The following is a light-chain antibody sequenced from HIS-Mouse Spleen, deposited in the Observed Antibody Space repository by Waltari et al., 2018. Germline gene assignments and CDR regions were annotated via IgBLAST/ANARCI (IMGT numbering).Light chain of an antibody. V-gene: IGLV2-23*01. CDR3: CSYAGSSTYV. CDR2: EGS. Sequence: QSALTQPASVSGSPGQSITLSCTGTSRAVGSYHLVSWYQQHPGKAPKLMIYEGSKRPSGVSNRFSGSKSGNTASLTISGLQAEDEADYYCCSYAGSSTYVFGTGTKVTVL. CDR1: SRAVGSYHL. J-gene: IGLJ1*01.